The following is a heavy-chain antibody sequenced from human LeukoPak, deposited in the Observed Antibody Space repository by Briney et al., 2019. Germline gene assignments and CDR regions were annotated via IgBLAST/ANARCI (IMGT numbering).Heavy chain of an antibody. CDR3: ARLDAAAGRYLQFFY. CDR1: GYSISSGYY. CDR2: IYHSGST. V-gene: IGHV4-38-2*01. D-gene: IGHD5-24*01. J-gene: IGHJ4*02. Sequence: PSETLSLTCAVSGYSISSGYYWGWIRQPPGKGLECIGSIYHSGSTYYNPSLESRVTISVDTSKHQFSLKLSSVTAADTAVYYCARLDAAAGRYLQFFYWGQGTLVTVSS.